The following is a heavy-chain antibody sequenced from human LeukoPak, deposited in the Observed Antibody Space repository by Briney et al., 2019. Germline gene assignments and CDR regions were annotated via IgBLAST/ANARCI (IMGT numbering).Heavy chain of an antibody. J-gene: IGHJ4*02. CDR3: ARHASRAAVTGTGFDY. D-gene: IGHD6-19*01. CDR1: GGSISYYY. Sequence: SETLSLTCTVSGGSISYYYWSWIRQPPGKRLEWIGYIYYSGDTKYNPSLKSRVTMSVDTSRNQFSLKLTSVTAADTAIYYCARHASRAAVTGTGFDYWGQGTLVTVSS. V-gene: IGHV4-59*08. CDR2: IYYSGDT.